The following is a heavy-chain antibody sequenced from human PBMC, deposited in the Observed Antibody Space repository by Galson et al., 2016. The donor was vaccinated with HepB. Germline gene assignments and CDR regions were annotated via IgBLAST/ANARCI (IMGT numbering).Heavy chain of an antibody. CDR1: GGSISRYY. D-gene: IGHD4-17*01. V-gene: IGHV4-59*01. J-gene: IGHJ6*03. Sequence: TLSLTCTVSGGSISRYYWSWVRQPPGKGLEWIGYIYYTGSTTYNPSLKSRVVISVDTSKNQFSLRLSSVTAADTAAYYCARNYAEGLSSYYYMDVWGKGTTVTVSS. CDR2: IYYTGST. CDR3: ARNYAEGLSSYYYMDV.